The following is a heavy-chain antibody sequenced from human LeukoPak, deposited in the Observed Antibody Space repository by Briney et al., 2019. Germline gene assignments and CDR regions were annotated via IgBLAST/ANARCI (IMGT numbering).Heavy chain of an antibody. CDR1: GGSFSGYY. J-gene: IGHJ4*02. CDR2: INHSGST. Sequence: SETLSLTCAVYGGSFSGYYWSWIRQPPRKGLEWIGEINHSGSTNYNPPLKSRVTISVDTSKNQFSPELSSVTAADTGVYYCARTNYDYVWGSYRQTHFDYWGQGTLVTVSS. CDR3: ARTNYDYVWGSYRQTHFDY. V-gene: IGHV4-34*01. D-gene: IGHD3-16*02.